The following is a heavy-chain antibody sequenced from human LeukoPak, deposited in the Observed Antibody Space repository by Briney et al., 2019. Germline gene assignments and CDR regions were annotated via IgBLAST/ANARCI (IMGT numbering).Heavy chain of an antibody. CDR3: ARGPAVGATVY. CDR1: GGSLSACY. D-gene: IGHD1-26*01. J-gene: IGHJ4*02. Sequence: SETLSLTCAVYGGSLSACYWSWIRQSPGKGLEWIGENNNSGRSKYNPSLKSRVTISLDTSKNQFSLTLRSVTAADTALYYCARGPAVGATVYWGQGTLVTVSS. V-gene: IGHV4-34*01. CDR2: NNNSGRS.